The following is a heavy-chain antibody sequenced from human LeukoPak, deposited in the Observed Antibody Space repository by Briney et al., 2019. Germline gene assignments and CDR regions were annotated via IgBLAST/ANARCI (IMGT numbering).Heavy chain of an antibody. D-gene: IGHD3-22*01. Sequence: SETLSLTCAVYGGSISGYYWSWIRQPPGKGLEWIGESCHSGSTNYNPSLKSRVTISVDTSKNQFFLKLSSVTAADTAVYYCARGVDVAMMVVLTRPPAIPDVFDIWGQGTMVTVSS. CDR1: GGSISGYY. CDR2: SCHSGST. V-gene: IGHV4-34*01. J-gene: IGHJ3*02. CDR3: ARGVDVAMMVVLTRPPAIPDVFDI.